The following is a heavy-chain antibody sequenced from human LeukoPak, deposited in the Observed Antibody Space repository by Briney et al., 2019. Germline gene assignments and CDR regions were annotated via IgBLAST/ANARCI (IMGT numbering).Heavy chain of an antibody. CDR1: GFTFSSYG. CDR3: AKAGHIVVVPDRGYFDY. Sequence: GGSLRLSCAASGFTFSSYGMHWVRQAPGKGLEWVAVISYDGSNKYYADSAKGRFTISRDNSKNTLYLQMNSLRAEDTAVYYCAKAGHIVVVPDRGYFDYWGQGTLVTVSS. J-gene: IGHJ4*02. CDR2: ISYDGSNK. D-gene: IGHD2-2*01. V-gene: IGHV3-30*18.